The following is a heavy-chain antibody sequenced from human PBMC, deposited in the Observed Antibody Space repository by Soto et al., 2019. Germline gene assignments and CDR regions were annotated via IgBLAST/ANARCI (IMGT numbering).Heavy chain of an antibody. J-gene: IGHJ4*02. CDR3: ARGVGYAGVDY. Sequence: QVQLQQWGAGLLKPSETLSLTCAVYGGSFSAYYWSWIRQPPAKGLEWLGEINHSGSTTYNLSLKSRVTISVDRSKNQFSLKLSSVTAADTALYYCARGVGYAGVDYWGQGTLVTVSS. CDR1: GGSFSAYY. D-gene: IGHD5-12*01. CDR2: INHSGST. V-gene: IGHV4-34*01.